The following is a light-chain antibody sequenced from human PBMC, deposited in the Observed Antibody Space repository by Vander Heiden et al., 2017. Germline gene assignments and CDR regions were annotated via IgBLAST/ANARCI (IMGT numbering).Light chain of an antibody. J-gene: IGLJ2*01. CDR1: SSDVGSYNL. CDR2: EVS. CDR3: CSYAGSSTLV. Sequence: QSALPQPASVSGSPGQSITISCTGTSSDVGSYNLVSWYQQHPGKAPKLMIYEVSKRPSGVSNRFSGSKSGNTASLTISGLQAEDEADYYCCSYAGSSTLVFGGGTKL. V-gene: IGLV2-23*02.